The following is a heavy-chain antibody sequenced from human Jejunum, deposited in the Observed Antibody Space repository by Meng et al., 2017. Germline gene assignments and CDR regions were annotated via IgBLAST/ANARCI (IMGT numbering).Heavy chain of an antibody. V-gene: IGHV4-39*07. J-gene: IGHJ5*01. CDR1: GGSSSKYY. CDR2: IYYSGST. Sequence: QLQLQESGPGLVKPSETLSLTCTVSGGSSSKYYWGWIRQPPGKGLEWIGTIYYSGSTYYNPSLESRVTISVDTSKNEFSLKLSSVTAADTAVYYCARDHGSSNWFYYWGQGTLVTVFS. D-gene: IGHD1-14*01. CDR3: ARDHGSSNWFYY.